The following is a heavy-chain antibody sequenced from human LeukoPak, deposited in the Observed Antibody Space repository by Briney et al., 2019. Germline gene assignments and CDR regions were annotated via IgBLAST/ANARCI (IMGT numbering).Heavy chain of an antibody. CDR1: GFSFRGYG. CDR3: ARGRGGPPFDY. Sequence: GGSLRHSCAASGFSFRGYGMHWVRQAPGKGLEYVSAISADGGTTYYADSVKDRFITSRDNAKNTLYLQMGSLRNEDMAVYYCARGRGGPPFDYWGQGTLVIVSS. V-gene: IGHV3-64*02. J-gene: IGHJ4*02. CDR2: ISADGGTT.